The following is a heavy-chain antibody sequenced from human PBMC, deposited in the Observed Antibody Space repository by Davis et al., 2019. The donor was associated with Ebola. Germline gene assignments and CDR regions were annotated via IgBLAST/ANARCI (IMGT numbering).Heavy chain of an antibody. CDR3: TRGEYNGYDKRYYYYYGMDV. CDR1: GFTFSGSA. Sequence: PGGSLRLSCAASGFTFSGSAMHWVRQASGKGLEWVGRIRSKAKSYATAYAASVKGRFTISRDDSKNTAYLQMNSLKTEDTAVYYCTRGEYNGYDKRYYYYYGMDVWGQGTTVTVSS. CDR2: IRSKAKSYAT. V-gene: IGHV3-73*01. D-gene: IGHD5-12*01. J-gene: IGHJ6*02.